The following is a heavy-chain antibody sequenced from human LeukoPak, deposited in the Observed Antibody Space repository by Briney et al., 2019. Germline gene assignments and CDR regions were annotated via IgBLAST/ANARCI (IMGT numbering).Heavy chain of an antibody. Sequence: GESLKISCKGSGYSFTNYWIGEVRQMPAKGLEWMGFIYPGDSYTRYSPSFQGQVTISADKSISTAYLQWSSLKASDTAMYYCALRGYQYNYFDCWGQGTPVTVSS. CDR3: ALRGYQYNYFDC. D-gene: IGHD3-3*01. CDR1: GYSFTNYW. CDR2: IYPGDSYT. J-gene: IGHJ4*02. V-gene: IGHV5-51*01.